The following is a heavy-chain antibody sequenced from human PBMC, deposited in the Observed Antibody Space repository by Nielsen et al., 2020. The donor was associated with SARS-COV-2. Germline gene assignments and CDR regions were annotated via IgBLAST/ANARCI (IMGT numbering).Heavy chain of an antibody. CDR2: INWNGGST. CDR3: ARNNPNWNDFDY. D-gene: IGHD1-1*01. V-gene: IGHV3-20*01. CDR1: GFTFDDYG. Sequence: GESLKISCAASGFTFDDYGMSWVRQAPGKGLEWVSGINWNGGSTGYADSVKGRFTISRDNAKNSLYLQMNSLRAEDTALYHCARNNPNWNDFDYWGQGTLVTVSS. J-gene: IGHJ4*02.